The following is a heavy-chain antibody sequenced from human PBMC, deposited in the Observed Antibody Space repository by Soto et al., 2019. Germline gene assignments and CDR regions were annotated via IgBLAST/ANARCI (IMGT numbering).Heavy chain of an antibody. Sequence: QLQLQESGPGLVKPSETLSLTCTVSGGSISSSSYYWGWIRQPPGKGLEWIGSIYYSGSTYYNPSLKSRVTISVETSKNQFSLTLSSVTAADTAVYYCARIPMTMFRGVIPDYYYGMDVWGQGTTVTVSS. CDR1: GGSISSSSYY. CDR3: ARIPMTMFRGVIPDYYYGMDV. D-gene: IGHD3-10*01. CDR2: IYYSGST. J-gene: IGHJ6*02. V-gene: IGHV4-39*01.